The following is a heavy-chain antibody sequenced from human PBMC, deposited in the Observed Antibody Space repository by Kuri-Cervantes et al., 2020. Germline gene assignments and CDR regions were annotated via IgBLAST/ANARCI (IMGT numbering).Heavy chain of an antibody. D-gene: IGHD2-21*01. CDR1: GFTFSSYA. V-gene: IGHV3-30*04. CDR2: ISYDGSNK. CDR3: AKDFVAGSYGMDV. J-gene: IGHJ6*02. Sequence: GESLKISCAASGFTFSSYAMHWVRQAPGKGLEWVAVISYDGSNKYYADSVKGRFTISRDNSKNMLYLQMNSLRAEDTAVYYCAKDFVAGSYGMDVWGQGTTVTVSS.